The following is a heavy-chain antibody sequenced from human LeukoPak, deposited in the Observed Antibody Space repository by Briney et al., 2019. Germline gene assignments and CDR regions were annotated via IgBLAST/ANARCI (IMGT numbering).Heavy chain of an antibody. V-gene: IGHV4-34*01. CDR2: INHSGST. CDR3: ASEARVHYDSSGYYYG. D-gene: IGHD3-22*01. CDR1: GGSFSGYY. Sequence: SETLSLTCAVYGGSFSGYYWIWICQPPGKGLEWSGEINHSGSTNYNPSLKSRVTISVDTSKNQFSLKLRSVSAADTTAYHCASEARVHYDSSGYYYGWGQGTLVTVSS. J-gene: IGHJ4*02.